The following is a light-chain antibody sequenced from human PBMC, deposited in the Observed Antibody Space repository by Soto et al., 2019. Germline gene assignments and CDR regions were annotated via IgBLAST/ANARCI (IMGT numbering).Light chain of an antibody. J-gene: IGKJ4*01. CDR2: IAS. CDR1: PSISSN. V-gene: IGKV1-39*01. Sequence: DIQLTQSPSSLSASVGDGVTITCRASPSISSNLNWYQQIPGKPPKLLIYIASTLQRGVPSRFSGSGSGTDFTLTISSLQPEDFATYYCQQSYSTPLTFGGGTKVEIQ. CDR3: QQSYSTPLT.